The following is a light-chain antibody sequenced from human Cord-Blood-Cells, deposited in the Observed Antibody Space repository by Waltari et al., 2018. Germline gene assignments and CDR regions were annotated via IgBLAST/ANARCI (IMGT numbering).Light chain of an antibody. V-gene: IGLV2-23*01. J-gene: IGLJ1*01. CDR3: CSYAGSSTYV. CDR1: SSDVGSYNL. Sequence: QSALTQPASVSGSPGQSITISCTGTSSDVGSYNLVSCYPQHPGKAPKLMIYEGSKRPSGVSNRFSGSKSGNTASLTISGLQAEDEADYYCCSYAGSSTYVFGTGTKVTVL. CDR2: EGS.